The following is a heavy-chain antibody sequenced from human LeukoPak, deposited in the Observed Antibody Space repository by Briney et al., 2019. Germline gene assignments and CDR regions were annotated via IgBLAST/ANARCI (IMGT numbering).Heavy chain of an antibody. V-gene: IGHV3-23*01. CDR3: ATYRQVLLPFES. D-gene: IGHD2-8*02. CDR1: GFTFSTFA. Sequence: GGSLRLSCAASGFTFSTFAMIWVRQPPGKGLEWGSSIFPSGGEIHYADSVRGRFTISRDNSKSTPSLQMNSLRAEDTAIYYCATYRQVLLPFESWGQGTLVTVSS. J-gene: IGHJ4*02. CDR2: IFPSGGEI.